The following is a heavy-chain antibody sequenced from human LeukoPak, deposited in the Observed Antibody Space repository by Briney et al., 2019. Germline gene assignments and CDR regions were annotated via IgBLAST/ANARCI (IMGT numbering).Heavy chain of an antibody. J-gene: IGHJ6*03. CDR1: GFTFSDYY. V-gene: IGHV3-11*01. D-gene: IGHD6-13*01. CDR2: ISRSGSTI. Sequence: GGSLRLSCAASGFTFSDYYMSWIRQAPGKGLEWVSYISRSGSTIYYADSVKGRFTISRDNAKNSLYLQMNSLRAEDTAVYYCARVSSWYSYYYYMDVWGKGTTVTVSS. CDR3: ARVSSWYSYYYYMDV.